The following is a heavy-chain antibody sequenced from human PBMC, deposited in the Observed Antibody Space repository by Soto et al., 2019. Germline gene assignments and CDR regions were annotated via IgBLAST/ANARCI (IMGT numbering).Heavy chain of an antibody. J-gene: IGHJ4*02. CDR1: GGSIGSYY. V-gene: IGHV4-59*01. CDR3: ARAGVVGSTPLSR. Sequence: QVQLQESGPGLVKPSETLSLTCTVSGGSIGSYYWSWIRQPPGKGLEWIGYIYYSGSTNYNPSLKGRVTYSVDTSKNQFSLKLSSVTAADTAVYYCARAGVVGSTPLSRWGQGTLVTVSS. D-gene: IGHD1-26*01. CDR2: IYYSGST.